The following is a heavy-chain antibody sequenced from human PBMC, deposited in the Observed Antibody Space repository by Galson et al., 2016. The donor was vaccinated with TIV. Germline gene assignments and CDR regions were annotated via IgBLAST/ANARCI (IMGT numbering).Heavy chain of an antibody. CDR1: GVIFSSNA. J-gene: IGHJ4*02. V-gene: IGHV1-69*05. D-gene: IGHD2/OR15-2a*01. Sequence: SCKASGVIFSSNAFNWVRQAPGHGLEWAGGISPLFGTTNYAQRFQGRVTFTTDASKTTAYMELTSLTSEDTAVYYCARSDKYYVERTGFDSWGQGTLVTVSS. CDR2: ISPLFGTT. CDR3: ARSDKYYVERTGFDS.